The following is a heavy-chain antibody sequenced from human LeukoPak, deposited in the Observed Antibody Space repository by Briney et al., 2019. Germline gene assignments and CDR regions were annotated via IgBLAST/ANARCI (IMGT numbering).Heavy chain of an antibody. CDR3: ARGPDWPIDS. V-gene: IGHV4-4*07. Sequence: PSETLSLTCAVFGVSISSFYWSWIRQPARKGLQWIGRIYTSGSTNYSPSLRSRVTMSVDTSKNQFSLKLNSVTAADTAVYFCARGPDWPIDSWGQGTLVTVSS. D-gene: IGHD3-9*01. J-gene: IGHJ4*02. CDR1: GVSISSFY. CDR2: IYTSGST.